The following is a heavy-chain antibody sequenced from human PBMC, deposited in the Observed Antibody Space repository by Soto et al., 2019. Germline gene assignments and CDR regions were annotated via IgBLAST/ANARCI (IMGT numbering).Heavy chain of an antibody. D-gene: IGHD2-15*01. CDR2: IIPIFGTA. CDR1: GGTFSSYA. J-gene: IGHJ5*02. Sequence: SVKVSCKASGGTFSSYAISWVRQAPGQGLEWMGGIIPIFGTANYAQKFQDRVIITRDTSASTAYMDLSSLRSEDTAVYYCARGIATGQLDPWGQGTLVTVSS. CDR3: ARGIATGQLDP. V-gene: IGHV1-69*05.